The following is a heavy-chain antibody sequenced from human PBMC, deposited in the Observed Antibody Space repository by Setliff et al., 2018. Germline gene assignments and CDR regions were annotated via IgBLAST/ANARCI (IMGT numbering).Heavy chain of an antibody. CDR1: GGTFSDYY. J-gene: IGHJ1*01. D-gene: IGHD6-6*01. Sequence: TLSLTCAAYGGTFSDYYWTWIRQTPGKGLEWIGEINHRGSTNYNPSLKSRVTISIETSKDQFSLKLISMSAADTAVYYCARGRNVAARLLDSWGQGTLVTVSS. V-gene: IGHV4-34*01. CDR2: INHRGST. CDR3: ARGRNVAARLLDS.